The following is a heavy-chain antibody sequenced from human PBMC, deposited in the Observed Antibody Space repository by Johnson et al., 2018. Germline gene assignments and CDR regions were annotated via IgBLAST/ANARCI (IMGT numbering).Heavy chain of an antibody. V-gene: IGHV3-33*08. CDR3: AREGRLLSRYYYYGMDV. J-gene: IGHJ6*02. D-gene: IGHD3-10*01. CDR1: GFTFSSYG. CDR2: IWYDGSNK. Sequence: QVQLVQSGGGVVQPGRSLRLSCAASGFTFSSYGMHWVRQDQGKGLEWVAVIWYDGSNKYYADSVKGRFTLSRDNSKNTRYLQMNSRRAEETAGYYGAREGRLLSRYYYYGMDVWGQGTMVTVSS.